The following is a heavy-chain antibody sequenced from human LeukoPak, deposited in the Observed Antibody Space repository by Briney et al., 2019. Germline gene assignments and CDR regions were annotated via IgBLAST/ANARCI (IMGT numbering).Heavy chain of an antibody. CDR1: GFTFSSNW. V-gene: IGHV4-38-2*02. CDR3: ARESTMVRGSSSVRFDP. J-gene: IGHJ5*02. D-gene: IGHD3-10*01. CDR2: IYHSGST. Sequence: PGGSLRLSCAASGFTFSSNWMHWIRQPPGKGLEWIGSIYHSGSTYYNPSLKSRVTISVDTSKNQFSLKLSSVTAADTAVYYCARESTMVRGSSSVRFDPWGQGTLVTVSS.